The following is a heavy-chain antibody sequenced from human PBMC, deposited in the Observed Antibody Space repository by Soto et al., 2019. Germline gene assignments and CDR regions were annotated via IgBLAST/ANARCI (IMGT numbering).Heavy chain of an antibody. J-gene: IGHJ3*02. Sequence: EVQLVESGGGLVKPGGSLRLSCAASGFTFSSYSMNWVRQAPGKGLEWVSSISSSSSYIYYADSVKGRFTISRDNAKNSLYLQMNSLRAEDTAVYYCARDRVDFWSGHYRLAFDIWGQGTMVTVSS. CDR3: ARDRVDFWSGHYRLAFDI. D-gene: IGHD3-3*01. CDR1: GFTFSSYS. CDR2: ISSSSSYI. V-gene: IGHV3-21*01.